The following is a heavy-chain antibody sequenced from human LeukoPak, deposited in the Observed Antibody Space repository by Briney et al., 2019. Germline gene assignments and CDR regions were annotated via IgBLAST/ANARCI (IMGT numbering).Heavy chain of an antibody. V-gene: IGHV3-30*02. J-gene: IGHJ5*02. D-gene: IGHD2-8*01. Sequence: GGSLRLSCTASGFTFSTYWMSWVRQAPGKGLEWVAFIRYDGSNKYYADSVKGRFTISRDNSKNTLYLQMNSLRAEDTAVYYCAKDLMARGWFDPWGQGTLVTVSS. CDR3: AKDLMARGWFDP. CDR1: GFTFSTYW. CDR2: IRYDGSNK.